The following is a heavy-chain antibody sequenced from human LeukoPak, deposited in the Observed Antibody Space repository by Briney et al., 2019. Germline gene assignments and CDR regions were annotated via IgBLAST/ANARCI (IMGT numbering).Heavy chain of an antibody. V-gene: IGHV3-48*02. CDR1: GFTFSNYE. CDR3: ARVLRRYFDY. CDR2: ISSSSSTR. Sequence: PGGSLRLSCAASGFTFSNYEMNWVRQAPGKGLEWVSYISSSSSTRYYADSVKGRFTISRDNAKNSLYLQMNSLRDEDTAVYYCARVLRRYFDYWGQGTLVTVSS. J-gene: IGHJ4*02.